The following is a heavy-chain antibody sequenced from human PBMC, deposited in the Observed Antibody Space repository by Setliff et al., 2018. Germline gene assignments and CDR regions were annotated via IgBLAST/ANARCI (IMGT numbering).Heavy chain of an antibody. Sequence: ASVKVSCKSSAYIFNSYGISWVRQSPGQGLEWMGWISSYNDITNYAQRFQGRVTMTTDTSTSAAYMELRSLRSDDTAVYYCAISTLSICSGGTCPNAFDVWGQGTMVTVSS. CDR1: AYIFNSYG. D-gene: IGHD2-15*01. CDR2: ISSYNDIT. CDR3: AISTLSICSGGTCPNAFDV. J-gene: IGHJ3*01. V-gene: IGHV1-18*01.